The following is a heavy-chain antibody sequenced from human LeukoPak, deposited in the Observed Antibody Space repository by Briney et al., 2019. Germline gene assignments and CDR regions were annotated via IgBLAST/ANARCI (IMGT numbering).Heavy chain of an antibody. CDR2: ISSSSIYI. J-gene: IGHJ3*02. Sequence: GGSLRLSCTASGFTFSNAWMNWVRQAPGKGLEWVSSISSSSIYIYYADSVKGRFTISRDNAKNSLYLQMNSLRAEDTAVYYCARGGRGYEDAFDIWGQGTMVTVSS. V-gene: IGHV3-21*01. CDR1: GFTFSNAW. CDR3: ARGGRGYEDAFDI. D-gene: IGHD3-22*01.